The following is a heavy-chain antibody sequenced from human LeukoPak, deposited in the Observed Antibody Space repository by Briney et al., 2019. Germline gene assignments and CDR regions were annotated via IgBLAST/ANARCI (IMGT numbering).Heavy chain of an antibody. D-gene: IGHD3-22*01. J-gene: IGHJ1*01. CDR2: ISGSGDGT. Sequence: PGGSLRLSCAASGFTFSSYAMSWARQAPGKGLEWVSTISGSGDGTYYADSVKGRFTISRGNSKNTVYLQTISLRADHTAVYYCAKDLDDSSGFYSYHHWGQGSLVTVSS. V-gene: IGHV3-23*01. CDR1: GFTFSSYA. CDR3: AKDLDDSSGFYSYHH.